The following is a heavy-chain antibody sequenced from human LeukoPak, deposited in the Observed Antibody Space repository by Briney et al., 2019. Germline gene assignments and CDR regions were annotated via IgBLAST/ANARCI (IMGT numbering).Heavy chain of an antibody. D-gene: IGHD2-2*02. V-gene: IGHV3-30*02. CDR3: AKDAGRSTSCYTY. J-gene: IGHJ4*02. CDR2: IRYDGSNK. Sequence: GGSLRLSCAASGFTFSSYGMHWVRQAPGKGLEWVAFIRYDGSNKYYADSVKGRFTISRDNSKNTLYLQMNSLRAEDTAVYYCAKDAGRSTSCYTYWGQGTLVTVSS. CDR1: GFTFSSYG.